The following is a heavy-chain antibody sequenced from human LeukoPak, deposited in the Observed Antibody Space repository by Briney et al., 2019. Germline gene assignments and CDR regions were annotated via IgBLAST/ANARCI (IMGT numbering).Heavy chain of an antibody. CDR1: GFTFSSYA. Sequence: GGSLRLSCAASGFTFSSYAMSWVRQAPGKGLEWVSAISGSGGSTYYADSVKGRFTISGDNSKNTLYLQMNSLRAEDTAVYYCAKDPRIAVAANWFDPWGQGTLVTVSS. V-gene: IGHV3-23*01. CDR2: ISGSGGST. CDR3: AKDPRIAVAANWFDP. D-gene: IGHD6-19*01. J-gene: IGHJ5*02.